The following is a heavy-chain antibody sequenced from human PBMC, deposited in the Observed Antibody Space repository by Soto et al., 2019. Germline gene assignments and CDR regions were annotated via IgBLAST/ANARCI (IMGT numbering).Heavy chain of an antibody. CDR2: IIPIFGTA. J-gene: IGHJ4*02. V-gene: IGHV1-69*01. Sequence: QVQLVQSGAEVKKPGSSVKVSCKASGGTFRSYAISWVRQAPGQGLEWMGGIIPIFGTANYAQKFQGRVTITADESTSTAYMELSSLRSEDTAVYYCASFSAVAGTTSRLFDYWGQGTLVTVSS. CDR3: ASFSAVAGTTSRLFDY. D-gene: IGHD6-19*01. CDR1: GGTFRSYA.